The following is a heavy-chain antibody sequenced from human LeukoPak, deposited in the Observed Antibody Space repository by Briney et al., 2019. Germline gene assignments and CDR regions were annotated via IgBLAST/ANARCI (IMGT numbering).Heavy chain of an antibody. V-gene: IGHV3-30-3*01. CDR3: ASLAVVVPAAIPKGQYYYGMDV. CDR1: GFTFSSYA. J-gene: IGHJ6*02. D-gene: IGHD2-2*02. CDR2: ISYDGSNK. Sequence: GGSLRLSCAASGFTFSSYAMHWVRQAPGKGLEWVAVISYDGSNKHYADSVKGRFTISRDNSKNTLYLQMNSLRAEDTAVYYCASLAVVVPAAIPKGQYYYGMDVWGQGTAVTVSS.